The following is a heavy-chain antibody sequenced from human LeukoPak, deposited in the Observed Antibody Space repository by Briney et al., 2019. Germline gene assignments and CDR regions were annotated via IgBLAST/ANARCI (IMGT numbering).Heavy chain of an antibody. D-gene: IGHD3-10*01. V-gene: IGHV4-39*07. CDR2: IYYSGST. Sequence: PSETLSLTCTVSGGSISSTSYYWGWIRQPPGKGLEWIGSIYYSGSTYYNPSLKSRVTISVDTSKNQFSLKLSSVTAADTAVYYCARAPSGSRSDYWGQRTLVTGPS. CDR3: ARAPSGSRSDY. J-gene: IGHJ4*02. CDR1: GGSISSTSYY.